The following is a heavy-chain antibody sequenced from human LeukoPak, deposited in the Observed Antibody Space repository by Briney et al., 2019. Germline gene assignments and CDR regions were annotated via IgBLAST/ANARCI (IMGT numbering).Heavy chain of an antibody. V-gene: IGHV4-31*03. CDR2: ICYSGST. J-gene: IGHJ6*03. D-gene: IGHD6-13*01. Sequence: PSQTLSLTCTVSGGSISSGGYYWSWIRQHPGKGLEWIGYICYSGSTYYNPSLKSRVTISVHTSKNQFSLKLSSVTAADTAVYYCARGLFSSSWSYYYYMDVWGKGTTVTVSS. CDR1: GGSISSGGYY. CDR3: ARGLFSSSWSYYYYMDV.